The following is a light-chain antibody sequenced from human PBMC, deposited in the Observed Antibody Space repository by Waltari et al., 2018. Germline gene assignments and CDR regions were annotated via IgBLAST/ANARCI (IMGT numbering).Light chain of an antibody. CDR1: QTILYRSNNKKY. V-gene: IGKV4-1*01. Sequence: DIVMTQSPDSLAVSLGERATINCKSSQTILYRSNNKKYLAWYKQKPGQPPKLLIYWASTRESGVPDRFGGSGSGTHFTLTINSLQAEDVAVYYCQQYYNTPWTFGQGTKVEIK. CDR3: QQYYNTPWT. CDR2: WAS. J-gene: IGKJ1*01.